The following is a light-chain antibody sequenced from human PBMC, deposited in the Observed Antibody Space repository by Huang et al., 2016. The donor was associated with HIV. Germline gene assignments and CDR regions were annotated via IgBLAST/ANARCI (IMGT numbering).Light chain of an antibody. CDR1: QSISSW. Sequence: DIQMTQYPSTLSASVGDRVTITCRASQSISSWLAWYQQKPGKAPKLLIYKASSLGSGVPSRFSGSGSGTEFTLTISSLQPDDFATYYCQQYNSYSLTFGGGTKVEIK. CDR3: QQYNSYSLT. V-gene: IGKV1-5*03. J-gene: IGKJ4*01. CDR2: KAS.